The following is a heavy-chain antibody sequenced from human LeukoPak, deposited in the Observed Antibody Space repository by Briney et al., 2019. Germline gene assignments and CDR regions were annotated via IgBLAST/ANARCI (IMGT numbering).Heavy chain of an antibody. CDR1: GGTFSSYA. D-gene: IGHD3-16*02. CDR3: ARDSGPYDYVWGSYRFDY. V-gene: IGHV1-2*02. Sequence: GASVKVSCKASGGTFSSYAISWVRQAPGQGLEWMGWINPNSGGTNYAQKFQGRVTMTRDTSISTAYMELSRLRSDDTAVYYCARDSGPYDYVWGSYRFDYWGQGTLVTVSS. CDR2: INPNSGGT. J-gene: IGHJ4*02.